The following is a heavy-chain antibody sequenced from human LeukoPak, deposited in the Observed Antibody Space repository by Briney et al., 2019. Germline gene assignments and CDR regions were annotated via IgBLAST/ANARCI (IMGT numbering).Heavy chain of an antibody. J-gene: IGHJ4*02. CDR3: ARHVTGAPFDY. CDR1: GYNFAHHW. D-gene: IGHD2-21*02. CDR2: IYPGDSYT. V-gene: IGHV5-51*01. Sequence: GESLKISCKGSGYNFAHHWIGWLRQMPGKGLEWMGIIYPGDSYTRYSPSFEGQVIISADESISTAYLQWSTLKASDTAMYYCARHVTGAPFDYWGQGTLVTVSS.